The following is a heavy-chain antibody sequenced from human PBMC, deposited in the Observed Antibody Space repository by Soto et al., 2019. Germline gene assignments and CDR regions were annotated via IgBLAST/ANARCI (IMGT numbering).Heavy chain of an antibody. D-gene: IGHD2-2*01. V-gene: IGHV5-51*01. CDR2: IYPGDSDT. J-gene: IGHJ5*02. CDR1: GYSFTNDW. CDR3: ARLSCSSTRCSFFWFDP. Sequence: PGESLKICWKGSGYSFTNDWIGVVRQMPGKGLEWMGIIYPGDSDTRYSPSFQGHVTISADKSISTAYLQWSGLKASDTAMYYCARLSCSSTRCSFFWFDPSGQGTLVTLSS.